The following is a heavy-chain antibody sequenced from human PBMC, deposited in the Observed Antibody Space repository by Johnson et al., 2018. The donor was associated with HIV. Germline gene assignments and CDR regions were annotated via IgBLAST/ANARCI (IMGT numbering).Heavy chain of an antibody. Sequence: QEKLVESGGGVVQPGGSLRLSCAASGFTFSSYGMHWVRKAPGKGLEWVAFIRYDGTNKYYAASMKGRFTISRDNSKNTLFLQMSSLRPEDTAVYYCAKIGQWRERLDAFDVWGQGTMVTVSS. V-gene: IGHV3-30*02. CDR3: AKIGQWRERLDAFDV. CDR1: GFTFSSYG. D-gene: IGHD6-19*01. CDR2: IRYDGTNK. J-gene: IGHJ3*01.